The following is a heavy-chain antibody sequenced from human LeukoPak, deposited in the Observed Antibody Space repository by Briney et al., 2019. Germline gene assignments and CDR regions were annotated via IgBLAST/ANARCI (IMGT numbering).Heavy chain of an antibody. CDR2: IYYSGST. J-gene: IGHJ4*02. Sequence: PSETLSLTCTVSGGSISSSSYYWGWIRQPPGKGLEWIGSIYYSGSTYYNPSLKSRVTISVDTSKNQFSLKLSSVAAADTAVYYCAGPYGAAGLDWGQGTLVTVSS. CDR3: AGPYGAAGLD. V-gene: IGHV4-39*01. CDR1: GGSISSSSYY. D-gene: IGHD4-17*01.